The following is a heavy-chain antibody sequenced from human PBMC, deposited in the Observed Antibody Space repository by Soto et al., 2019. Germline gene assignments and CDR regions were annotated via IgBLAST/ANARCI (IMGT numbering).Heavy chain of an antibody. D-gene: IGHD3-9*01. CDR1: GYTFASYY. CDR3: AKDEEGSHYDILTGYQAPDY. J-gene: IGHJ4*02. Sequence: GASVKVSCKASGYTFASYYMHWGRQAPGQGLEWMGIINPSGGSTSYAQKFQGRVTMTRDTSTSTVYMELSSLRSEDTAVYYCAKDEEGSHYDILTGYQAPDYWGQGTLVTVSS. V-gene: IGHV1-46*01. CDR2: INPSGGST.